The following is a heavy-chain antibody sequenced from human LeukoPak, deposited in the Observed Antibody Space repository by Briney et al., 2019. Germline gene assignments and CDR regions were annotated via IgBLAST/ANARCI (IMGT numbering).Heavy chain of an antibody. D-gene: IGHD2-2*01. J-gene: IGHJ3*02. V-gene: IGHV1-46*01. CDR3: ARWYCSSTSCYAFDI. CDR1: GYTFTSYY. CDR2: INPSGGST. Sequence: ASVKVSCKASGYTFTSYYMHWVRQAPGQGLEWMGIINPSGGSTSYAQKFQGRVTMTRDTSTSTVYMELSSLRSEDTAVYYCARWYCSSTSCYAFDIWGQGTMVTVSS.